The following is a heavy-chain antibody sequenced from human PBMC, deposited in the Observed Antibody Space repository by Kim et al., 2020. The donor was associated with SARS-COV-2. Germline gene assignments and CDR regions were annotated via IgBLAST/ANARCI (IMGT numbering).Heavy chain of an antibody. J-gene: IGHJ4*02. V-gene: IGHV3-15*01. CDR3: TTDRVYDSSGYYWVVGIRPLYYCDY. CDR1: AFTFSNAW. Sequence: GGSLRLSCAASAFTFSNAWMSWVRQAPGKGLEWVGRIKSKTDGGTTDYAAPVKGRFTISRDDSKNTLYLQMNSLKTEDTAVYYCTTDRVYDSSGYYWVVGIRPLYYCDYWGQGTLVTVSS. D-gene: IGHD3-22*01. CDR2: IKSKTDGGTT.